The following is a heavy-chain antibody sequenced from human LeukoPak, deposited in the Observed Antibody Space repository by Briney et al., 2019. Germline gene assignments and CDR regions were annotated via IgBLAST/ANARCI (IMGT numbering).Heavy chain of an antibody. J-gene: IGHJ5*01. CDR3: AKGVWAPRFDS. CDR2: INHSGSI. CDR1: GASFSYDY. D-gene: IGHD7-27*01. V-gene: IGHV4-34*01. Sequence: SETLSLTCAVYGASFSYDYWSWIRQAPGKGLEWIGEINHSGSITYNPSLKSRVTISAEKSKSQFSQRLTSVTAADTAVYYCAKGVWAPRFDSWGQGTLVTVSS.